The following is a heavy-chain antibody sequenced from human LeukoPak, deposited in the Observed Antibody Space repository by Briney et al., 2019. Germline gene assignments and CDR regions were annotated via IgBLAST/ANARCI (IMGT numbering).Heavy chain of an antibody. CDR2: VTWNGGRT. D-gene: IGHD3-16*01. CDR1: GFIFDDYG. V-gene: IGHV3-20*04. Sequence: GGSLRLSCAASGFIFDDYGMSWVRQAPGKGLEWVSGVTWNGGRTGYADSVKGRFTISRDSAKKSLYLQMNSLRAEDTALYYCAKGGYDPDYYFDYWGQGTLVTVSS. CDR3: AKGGYDPDYYFDY. J-gene: IGHJ4*02.